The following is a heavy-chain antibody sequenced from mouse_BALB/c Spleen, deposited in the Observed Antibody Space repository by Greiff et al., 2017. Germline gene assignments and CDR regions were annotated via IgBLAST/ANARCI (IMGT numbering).Heavy chain of an antibody. V-gene: IGHV1-12*01. D-gene: IGHD4-1*01. Sequence: QVQLQQSGAELVRSGASVKMSCTASGFTFTSYNMHWVKQTPGQGLEWIGYIYPGNGGTNYNQKFKGKATLTADTSSSTAYMQISSLTSEDSAVYFCARATNWSYYDAMDYWGQGTSVTVSS. CDR3: ARATNWSYYDAMDY. CDR1: GFTFTSYN. J-gene: IGHJ4*01. CDR2: IYPGNGGT.